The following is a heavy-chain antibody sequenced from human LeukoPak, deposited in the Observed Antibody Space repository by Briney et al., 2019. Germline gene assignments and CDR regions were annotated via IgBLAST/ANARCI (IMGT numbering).Heavy chain of an antibody. D-gene: IGHD2-2*01. CDR1: GGSNSSSSYY. CDR2: IYYSGST. Sequence: SETLSLTCTVSGGSNSSSSYYWGWIRQPPGKGLEWIGSIYYSGSTYYNPSLKSQVTISVDTSKDQFSLKLSSVTAADTAVYYCARLVVVPAALSLGYWGQGTLVTVSS. CDR3: ARLVVVPAALSLGY. V-gene: IGHV4-39*01. J-gene: IGHJ4*02.